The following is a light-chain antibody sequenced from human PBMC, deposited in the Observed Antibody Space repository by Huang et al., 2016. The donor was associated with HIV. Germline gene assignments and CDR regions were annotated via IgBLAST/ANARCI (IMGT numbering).Light chain of an antibody. CDR1: QDISSD. V-gene: IGKV1-12*01. J-gene: IGKJ5*01. Sequence: DIQMTQSPSSVSASVGERVTITCRASQDISSDLAWYQQKPGKAPKLLIYATSTRQSGVPSRFSGSSSGTEFTLTISSLQPEDFATYYCQQTDRFSITFGQGTRLEIK. CDR2: ATS. CDR3: QQTDRFSIT.